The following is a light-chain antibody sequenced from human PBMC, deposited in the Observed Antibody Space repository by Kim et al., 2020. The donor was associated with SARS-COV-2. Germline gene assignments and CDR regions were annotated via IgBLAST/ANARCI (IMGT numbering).Light chain of an antibody. V-gene: IGLV2-14*04. CDR3: SSYTSSNTYV. Sequence: GQSITISCTGTSSDVGRYNSVSWYQQHPGKAPKLMIYGVSKRPSGVSSRFSGSKSGNTASLTISGLQPEDETDYYCSSYTSSNTYVFGTGTKVTVL. CDR1: SSDVGRYNS. CDR2: GVS. J-gene: IGLJ1*01.